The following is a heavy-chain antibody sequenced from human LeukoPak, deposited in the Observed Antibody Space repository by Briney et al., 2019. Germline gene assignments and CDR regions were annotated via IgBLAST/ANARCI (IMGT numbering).Heavy chain of an antibody. V-gene: IGHV3-30*18. CDR2: ISYDGSE. CDR3: AKDRRDSTLAPYYYYYMDV. Sequence: GGSLRLSCTASGFTFSNYGMHWVRQAPGKGLEWVAAISYDGSENYADSVKGRFTFSRDNSKNRVFLQMHSLRPDDTAIYYCAKDRRDSTLAPYYYYYMDVWGKGTTVTVSS. D-gene: IGHD3-3*02. CDR1: GFTFSNYG. J-gene: IGHJ6*03.